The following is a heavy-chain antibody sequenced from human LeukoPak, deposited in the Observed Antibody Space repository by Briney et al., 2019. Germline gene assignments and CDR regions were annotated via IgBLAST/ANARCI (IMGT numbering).Heavy chain of an antibody. Sequence: SETLCLTCAVSGYSISSGDYWGWIRQPPGKGLEWIGSIYHSGSTHYNPSLKSRVTISVDTSKNQFSLKLSSVTAADTAVYYCARNTTEVVTAKWFDPWGQGTLVTVSS. V-gene: IGHV4-38-2*01. J-gene: IGHJ5*02. CDR2: IYHSGST. D-gene: IGHD2-21*02. CDR1: GYSISSGDY. CDR3: ARNTTEVVTAKWFDP.